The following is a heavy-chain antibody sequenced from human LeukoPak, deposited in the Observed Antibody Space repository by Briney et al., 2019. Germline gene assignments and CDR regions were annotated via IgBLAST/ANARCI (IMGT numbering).Heavy chain of an antibody. Sequence: SVKVSCKASGYTFTSYGISWVRQAPGQGLEWMGGIIPIFGTANYAQKFQGRVTITADESTSTAYMELSSLRSEDTAVYYCARALGYCSGGSCYHHNWFDPWGQGTLVTVSS. CDR1: GYTFTSYG. CDR3: ARALGYCSGGSCYHHNWFDP. CDR2: IIPIFGTA. J-gene: IGHJ5*02. V-gene: IGHV1-69*13. D-gene: IGHD2-15*01.